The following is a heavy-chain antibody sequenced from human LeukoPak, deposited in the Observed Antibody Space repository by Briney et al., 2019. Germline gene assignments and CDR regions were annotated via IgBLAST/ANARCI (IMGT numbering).Heavy chain of an antibody. CDR3: SRESGAFSPFGY. CDR1: GGSISSTNW. D-gene: IGHD1-26*01. V-gene: IGHV4-4*02. J-gene: IGHJ4*02. Sequence: PSGTLSLTCGVSGGSISSTNWGRWVRQPPGQGLEWIGEISLSGLTNYNPSLKSRVTMSLDKSKTPLSLNLTSVTAADTAVYYCSRESGAFSPFGYWGQGTLVTVSS. CDR2: ISLSGLT.